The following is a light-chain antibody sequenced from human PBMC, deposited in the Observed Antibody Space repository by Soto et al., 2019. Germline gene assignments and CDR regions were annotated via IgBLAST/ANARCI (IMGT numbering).Light chain of an antibody. CDR1: QSVRSN. V-gene: IGKV3-15*01. J-gene: IGKJ5*01. CDR2: GAS. Sequence: EIVMTQSPATLSVSPGDRVTLSCRASQSVRSNSAWYQQKPGQAPRLLIYGASTRATGIPARFSGSGFGTDFTLTISRLEPEDFAVYYCQQYGSSPTFGQGTRLEIK. CDR3: QQYGSSPT.